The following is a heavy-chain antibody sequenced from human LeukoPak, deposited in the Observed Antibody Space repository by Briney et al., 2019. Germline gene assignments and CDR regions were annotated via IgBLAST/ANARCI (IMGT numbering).Heavy chain of an antibody. D-gene: IGHD5-18*01. CDR2: INPNSGGT. V-gene: IGHV1-2*04. CDR1: GYTFTGYY. J-gene: IGHJ4*02. CDR3: ARGGYSYGYEFDY. Sequence: ASVKVSCKASGYTFTGYYMRWVRQAPGQGLEWMGWINPNSGGTNYAQKFQGWVTMTRDTSISAAYMELSRLRSDDTAVYYCARGGYSYGYEFDYWGQGTLVTVSS.